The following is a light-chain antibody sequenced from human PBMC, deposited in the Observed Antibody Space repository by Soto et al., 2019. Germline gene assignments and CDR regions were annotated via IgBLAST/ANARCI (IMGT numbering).Light chain of an antibody. CDR2: GTS. J-gene: IGKJ1*01. Sequence: EIVLTQSPGTLSLSPGERATLSCRASQSVDSNYFAWYQQKPGQAPRLLIYGTSYRATGIPDRFSGSGSGTDFTLPISRLEPEDCAVYYCQQYGSIPRTFGRGTKVEIE. CDR1: QSVDSNY. CDR3: QQYGSIPRT. V-gene: IGKV3-20*01.